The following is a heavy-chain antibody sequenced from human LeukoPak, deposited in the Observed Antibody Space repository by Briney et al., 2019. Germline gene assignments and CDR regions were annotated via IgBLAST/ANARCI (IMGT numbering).Heavy chain of an antibody. CDR2: IYPRDGST. V-gene: IGHV1-46*01. CDR1: GYTFTSNY. J-gene: IGHJ4*02. CDR3: ARDQEGFDY. Sequence: ASVKVSCKASGYTFTSNYIHWVQQAPGQGLEWMGMIYPRDGSTSYAQKFQGRVTVTRDTSTRTVHMELSGLRSEDTAVYYCARDQEGFDYWGQGTLVTVSS.